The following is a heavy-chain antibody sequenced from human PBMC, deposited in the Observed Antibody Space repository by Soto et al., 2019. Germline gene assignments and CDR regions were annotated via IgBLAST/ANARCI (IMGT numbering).Heavy chain of an antibody. CDR2: THYSGSS. V-gene: IGHV4-31*03. D-gene: IGHD3-10*01. Sequence: QVQLQESGPGLVKPSQTLSLTCTVSGGSISSDVYYWGWIRQHPGKGLEWIGYTHYSGSSYYNPSLRSRVTISLDTSKNQFSLRLTSVTAADTAVYYCATYYYTSGSYSHLFDCWGQGTLVTVSS. CDR3: ATYYYTSGSYSHLFDC. J-gene: IGHJ4*02. CDR1: GGSISSDVYY.